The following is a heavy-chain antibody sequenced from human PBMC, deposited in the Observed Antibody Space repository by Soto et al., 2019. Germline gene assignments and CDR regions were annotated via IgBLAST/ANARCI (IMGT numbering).Heavy chain of an antibody. CDR3: AKDTSYSSSWYGGNWFDP. V-gene: IGHV3-23*01. Sequence: EVQLLESGGGLVQPGGSLRLSCAASGFTFSSYAMSWVRQAPGKGLEWVSAISGSGGSTYYADSVKGRFTISRDNSKNTLYLQMNSLRAEDTAVYYCAKDTSYSSSWYGGNWFDPWGQGTLATVSS. J-gene: IGHJ5*02. D-gene: IGHD6-13*01. CDR2: ISGSGGST. CDR1: GFTFSSYA.